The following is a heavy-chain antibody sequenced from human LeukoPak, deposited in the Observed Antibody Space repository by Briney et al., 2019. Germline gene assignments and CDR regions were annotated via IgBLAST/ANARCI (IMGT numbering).Heavy chain of an antibody. D-gene: IGHD2-15*01. CDR2: ISYDGSTK. Sequence: GRSLRLSCAASGFIFSSYGLHWVRQAPGKGLGWVAVISYDGSTKYYADSVKGRLTISRDNSRNTLYLQMNSLRAEDTAVYYCAKEACGGSCSSDYFDYWGQGTLVTVSS. CDR1: GFIFSSYG. CDR3: AKEACGGSCSSDYFDY. V-gene: IGHV3-30*18. J-gene: IGHJ4*02.